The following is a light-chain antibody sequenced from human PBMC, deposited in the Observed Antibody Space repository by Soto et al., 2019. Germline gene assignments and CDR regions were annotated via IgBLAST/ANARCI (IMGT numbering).Light chain of an antibody. Sequence: IQLTQSPSSLSACVGDRVTITCRASQSMSDYLAWYQQKPGKAPKLLIYAASTLHSGVPSRFSGRGYGTEFTLTISSLRPEDFATYYCQHLNTYPLIFGGGTRVEVK. CDR1: QSMSDY. CDR2: AAS. J-gene: IGKJ4*01. V-gene: IGKV1-9*01. CDR3: QHLNTYPLI.